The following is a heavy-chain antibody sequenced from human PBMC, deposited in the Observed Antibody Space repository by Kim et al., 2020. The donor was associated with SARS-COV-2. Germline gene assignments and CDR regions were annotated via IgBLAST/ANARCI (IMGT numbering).Heavy chain of an antibody. CDR3: ARTISGSYYNAPKVDW. Sequence: SETLSRTCTVSGGSISSSSYYWGWIRQPPGKGLEWIGSIYYSGSTYYNPSLKSRVTISVDTSKNQFSLKLSSVTAADTAVYYCARTISGSYYNAPKVDW. CDR2: IYYSGST. J-gene: IGHJ5*01. V-gene: IGHV4-39*07. CDR1: GGSISSSSYY. D-gene: IGHD3-10*01.